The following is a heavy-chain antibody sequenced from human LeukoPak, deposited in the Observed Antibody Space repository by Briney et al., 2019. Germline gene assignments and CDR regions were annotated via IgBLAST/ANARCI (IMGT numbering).Heavy chain of an antibody. CDR3: AGANHHAYGDESVDY. Sequence: ASVKVSCKASGGTFSSYAISWVRQAPGQGLEWMGGIIPIFGTANYAQKFQGRVTITTDESTSTAYMELSSLRSEDTAVYYCAGANHHAYGDESVDYWGRGTLVTVSS. CDR1: GGTFSSYA. CDR2: IIPIFGTA. V-gene: IGHV1-69*05. J-gene: IGHJ4*02. D-gene: IGHD1-14*01.